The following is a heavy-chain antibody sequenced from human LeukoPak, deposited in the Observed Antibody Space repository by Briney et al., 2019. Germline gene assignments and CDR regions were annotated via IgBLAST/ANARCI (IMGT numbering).Heavy chain of an antibody. D-gene: IGHD4-23*01. Sequence: GGSLRLSCAASGFTFSSYSMNWVRQAPGKGLEWVSSISSSSSYIYYADSVKGQFTISRDNAKNSLYLQMNSLRAEDTAVYYCARDHFAYGGNSDAFDIWGQGTMVTVSS. CDR2: ISSSSSYI. CDR1: GFTFSSYS. CDR3: ARDHFAYGGNSDAFDI. V-gene: IGHV3-21*01. J-gene: IGHJ3*02.